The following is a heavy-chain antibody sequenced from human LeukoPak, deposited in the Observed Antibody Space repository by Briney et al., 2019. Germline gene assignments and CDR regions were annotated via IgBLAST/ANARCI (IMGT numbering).Heavy chain of an antibody. V-gene: IGHV4-31*03. D-gene: IGHD3-16*01. CDR1: NGSISRGGYY. CDR3: ARGPGGHYPYGMDV. CDR2: IYYSGST. Sequence: PSETLSLTCTVSNGSISRGGYYWSWIRQHPGKGLEWIGYIYYSGSTYYKPSLRSRVTISVDTSKNQFSLKLSSVTAADTAVYYCARGPGGHYPYGMDVWGQGTTVTVSS. J-gene: IGHJ6*02.